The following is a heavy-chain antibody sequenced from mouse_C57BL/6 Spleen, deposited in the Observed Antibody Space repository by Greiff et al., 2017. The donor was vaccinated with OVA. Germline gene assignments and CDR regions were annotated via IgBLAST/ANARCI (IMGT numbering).Heavy chain of an antibody. CDR3: ARFYYGPFAY. CDR1: GYSFTGYY. V-gene: IGHV1-42*01. D-gene: IGHD2-1*01. J-gene: IGHJ3*01. CDR2: INPSTGGT. Sequence: VQLKQSGPELVKPGASVKISCKASGYSFTGYYMNWVKQSPEKSLEWIGEINPSTGGTTYNQKFKAKATLTVDKSSSTAYMQLKSLTSEDSAVYYCARFYYGPFAYWGQGTLVTVSA.